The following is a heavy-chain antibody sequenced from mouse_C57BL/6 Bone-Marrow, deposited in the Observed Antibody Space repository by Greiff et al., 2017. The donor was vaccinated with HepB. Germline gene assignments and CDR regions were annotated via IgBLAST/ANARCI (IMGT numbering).Heavy chain of an antibody. CDR3: ARDRLLTTVVMDY. CDR2: ISDGGSYT. V-gene: IGHV5-4*01. D-gene: IGHD1-1*01. CDR1: GFTFSSYA. Sequence: EVNLVESGGGLVKPGGSLKLSCAASGFTFSSYAMSWVRQTPEKRLEWVATISDGGSYTYYPDNVKGRFTISRDNAKNNLYLQMSHLKSEDTAMYYCARDRLLTTVVMDYWGQGTSVTVSS. J-gene: IGHJ4*01.